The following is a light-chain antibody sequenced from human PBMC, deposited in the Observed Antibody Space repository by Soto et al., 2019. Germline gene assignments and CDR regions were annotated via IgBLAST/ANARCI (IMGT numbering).Light chain of an antibody. CDR2: GAS. V-gene: IGKV3-20*01. Sequence: EIVWTQSAGTLSLSPGERATLSCRAIQSVSSSYLAWYQQKPGQAPRLLIYGASSRATGIPDRFSGSGSGTDFTLTISRLEPEDFAVYYCQQYGSSPSITFGQGTLLEV. CDR3: QQYGSSPSIT. CDR1: QSVSSSY. J-gene: IGKJ5*01.